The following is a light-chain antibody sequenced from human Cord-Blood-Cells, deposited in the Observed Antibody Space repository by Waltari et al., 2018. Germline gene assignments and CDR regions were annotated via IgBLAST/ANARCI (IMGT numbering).Light chain of an antibody. CDR3: QQSYSTPFT. J-gene: IGKJ3*01. V-gene: IGKV1-39*01. CDR1: QSISSY. Sequence: DIQMTQSPSSLSASVGDRVTITCRASQSISSYLNWYQHKPGKAPKLPIYAASSLQSGVPSRFSGSGSGTAFTLTISSLQPEDFATYYCQQSYSTPFTFGPGTKVDI. CDR2: AAS.